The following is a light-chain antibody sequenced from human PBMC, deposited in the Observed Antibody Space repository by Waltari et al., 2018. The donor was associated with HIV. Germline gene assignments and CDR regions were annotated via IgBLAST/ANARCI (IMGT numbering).Light chain of an antibody. CDR2: KDT. V-gene: IGLV3-25*03. J-gene: IGLJ2*01. Sequence: SYDLTQPPSVSVSPGQTSRISCPGDALSKESTFWHQQKPGQAPLLLIYKDTERASGIPERFSGSTSGRIVTLTIYDVEPDDEADYYCQSAGGGGTYRFGGGTKLTVL. CDR1: ALSKES. CDR3: QSAGGGGTYR.